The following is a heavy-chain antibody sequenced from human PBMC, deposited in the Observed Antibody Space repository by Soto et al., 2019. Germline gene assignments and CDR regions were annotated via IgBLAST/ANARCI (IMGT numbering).Heavy chain of an antibody. CDR2: VSAGGDMT. D-gene: IGHD3-10*01. J-gene: IGHJ6*02. Sequence: DVQLLESGGHLVQPGGSLRLSCAASGFTFSSYAMSWVRQAPGKGLEWVSSVSAGGDMTYYSDSVKGRFTISRDNSNTALSLQMNSLRIEDTALYYCARGDRGGSGSPASYYYAGLDVWGQGTTVTVS. V-gene: IGHV3-23*01. CDR3: ARGDRGGSGSPASYYYAGLDV. CDR1: GFTFSSYA.